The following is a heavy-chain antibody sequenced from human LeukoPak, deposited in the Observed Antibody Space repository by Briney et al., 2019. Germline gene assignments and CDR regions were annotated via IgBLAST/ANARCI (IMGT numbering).Heavy chain of an antibody. V-gene: IGHV4-59*01. CDR3: ARGWTRYRSGGSCYSD. J-gene: IGHJ4*02. D-gene: IGHD2-15*01. Sequence: SETLSLTCTVSGGSISSYYWSWIRQPPGKGLEWIGYIYYSGSTNYNPSLKSRVTISVDTSKNQFSLKLSSVTAADTAVYYCARGWTRYRSGGSCYSDWGQGTLVTVSS. CDR2: IYYSGST. CDR1: GGSISSYY.